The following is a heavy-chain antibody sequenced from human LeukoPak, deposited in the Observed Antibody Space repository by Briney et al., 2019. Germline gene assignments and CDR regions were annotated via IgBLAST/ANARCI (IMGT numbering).Heavy chain of an antibody. CDR3: ARGGTYLPFGY. V-gene: IGHV1-8*01. J-gene: IGHJ4*02. CDR1: GYTLTSYD. D-gene: IGHD3-3*01. Sequence: EASVKVSCKASGYTLTSYDINWVRPATGRGVEWMGWMNANSGDTGYAQNFQGRVTMTRNTSISTAYMELSSLRSEDTAIYYCARGGTYLPFGYWGQGTLVTVCS. CDR2: MNANSGDT.